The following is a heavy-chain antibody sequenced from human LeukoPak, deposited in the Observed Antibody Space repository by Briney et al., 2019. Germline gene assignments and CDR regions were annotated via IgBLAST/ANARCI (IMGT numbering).Heavy chain of an antibody. V-gene: IGHV1-2*02. CDR1: GYTFTGYY. Sequence: ASVKVSCKASGYTFTGYYMHWVRQAPGQGLEWMGWINPNSGGTNYAQKFQGRVTMTRDTSISTAYMELSRLRSDDTAVYYCARDRTRWLAAAGTYHYYYMDVWGKGTTVIVSS. CDR3: ARDRTRWLAAAGTYHYYYMDV. CDR2: INPNSGGT. D-gene: IGHD6-13*01. J-gene: IGHJ6*03.